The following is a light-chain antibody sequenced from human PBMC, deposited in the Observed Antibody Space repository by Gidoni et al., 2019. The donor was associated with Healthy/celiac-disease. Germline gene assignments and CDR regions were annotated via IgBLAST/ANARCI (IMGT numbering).Light chain of an antibody. Sequence: EIVMTQSQDSLAVSLGERATINCKSSQSVLYSSNNKNYLAWYQQKPGQPPKLLIYWASTRESGVPDRFSGRGSGTDFTLTISSLQAEDVAVYYCQQYYSTPPTFGGGTKVEIK. CDR2: WAS. J-gene: IGKJ4*01. CDR1: QSVLYSSNNKNY. V-gene: IGKV4-1*01. CDR3: QQYYSTPPT.